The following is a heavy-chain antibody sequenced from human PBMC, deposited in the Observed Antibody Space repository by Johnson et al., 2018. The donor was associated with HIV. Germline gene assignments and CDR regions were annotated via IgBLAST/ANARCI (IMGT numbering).Heavy chain of an antibody. CDR3: AKDRRSSSLDAFDI. CDR2: ISYDGSNK. Sequence: VQLVESGGGLVQPGGSLRLSCAASGFTFSSYWMSWVRQAPGKGLEWVAVISYDGSNKYYADSVKGRFTISRDNSKNTLYLQMNSLRVEDTAVYYCAKDRRSSSLDAFDIWGQGTMVTVSS. D-gene: IGHD6-13*01. CDR1: GFTFSSYW. J-gene: IGHJ3*02. V-gene: IGHV3-30*18.